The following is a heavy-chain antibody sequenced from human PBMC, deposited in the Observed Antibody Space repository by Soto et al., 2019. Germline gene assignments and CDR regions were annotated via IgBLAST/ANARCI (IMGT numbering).Heavy chain of an antibody. Sequence: SGPTLVNPTQTLTLTCTFSGFSLNTRGVGVGWIRQPPGKALEWLALISWDGEKRYSPSLKSRLTITKDTSENQVVLTMTNMDPVDTATFYWVHLKAAAGLATFDYWGQGTLVTVSS. CDR1: GFSLNTRGVG. V-gene: IGHV2-5*02. CDR3: VHLKAAAGLATFDY. CDR2: ISWDGEK. J-gene: IGHJ4*02. D-gene: IGHD6-13*01.